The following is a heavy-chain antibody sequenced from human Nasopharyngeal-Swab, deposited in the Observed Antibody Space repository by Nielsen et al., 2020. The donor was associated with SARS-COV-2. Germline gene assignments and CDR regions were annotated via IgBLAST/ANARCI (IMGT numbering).Heavy chain of an antibody. J-gene: IGHJ4*02. CDR2: ISKSSSTV. V-gene: IGHV3-48*02. D-gene: IGHD5-12*01. CDR3: AREGSFVAPDTFDR. CDR1: GFTFSNYN. Sequence: GESLKISYAASGFTFSNYNMHWVRQAPGKGLEWISYISKSSSTVYYADSVKGRITISRDNAKSSLYLQMNRLTNEDTAVYYCAREGSFVAPDTFDRWGQGTLVTVSS.